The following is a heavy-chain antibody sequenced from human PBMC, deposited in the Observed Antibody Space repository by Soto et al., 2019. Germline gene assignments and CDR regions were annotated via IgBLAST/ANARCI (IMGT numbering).Heavy chain of an antibody. Sequence: QVQLVESGGDLVKPGGSLRLSCAASGFPFSDYYMSWIRQAPGKGLEWVSSIGSSSSYTNYADSVKGRFTISRDNAKNSLYLLMNSLRAEDTAVYYCARRRPTGYYNYWGQGTLVTVSA. J-gene: IGHJ4*02. CDR1: GFPFSDYY. CDR3: ARRRPTGYYNY. CDR2: IGSSSSYT. V-gene: IGHV3-11*05. D-gene: IGHD3-9*01.